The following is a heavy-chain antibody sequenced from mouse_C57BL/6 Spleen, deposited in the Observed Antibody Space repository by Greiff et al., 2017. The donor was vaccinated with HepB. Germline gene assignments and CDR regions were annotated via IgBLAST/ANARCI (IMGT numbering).Heavy chain of an antibody. CDR2: IDPSDSYT. CDR1: GYTFTSYW. CDR3: ARWGDSSRAMDY. V-gene: IGHV1-50*01. Sequence: VQLQQPGAELVKPGASVKLSCKASGYTFTSYWMQWVKQRPGQGLEWIGEIDPSDSYTNYNQKFKGKATLTVDTSSSTAYMQLSSLTSEDSAVYYCARWGDSSRAMDYWGQGTSVTVSS. J-gene: IGHJ4*01. D-gene: IGHD3-3*01.